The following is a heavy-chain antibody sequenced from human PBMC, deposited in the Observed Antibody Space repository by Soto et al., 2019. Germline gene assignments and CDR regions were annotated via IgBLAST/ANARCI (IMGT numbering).Heavy chain of an antibody. J-gene: IGHJ5*02. CDR2: INPSGGST. V-gene: IGHV1-46*01. D-gene: IGHD2-2*02. CDR3: ARGSVIVVVPAAIRGGYNWFDP. CDR1: GYTFTSYY. Sequence: ASVKVSCKASGYTFTSYYMHWVRQAPGHGLEWMGIINPSGGSTSYAQKFQGRVTMTRDTSTSTVYMELSSLRSEDTAVYYCARGSVIVVVPAAIRGGYNWFDPWGQGTLVTVSS.